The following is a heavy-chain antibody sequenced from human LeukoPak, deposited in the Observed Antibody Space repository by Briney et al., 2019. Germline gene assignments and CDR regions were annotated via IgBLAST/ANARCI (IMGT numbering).Heavy chain of an antibody. CDR3: ARLSDLTQFDY. CDR1: GYSISSGYY. D-gene: IGHD2/OR15-2a*01. J-gene: IGHJ4*02. V-gene: IGHV4-38-2*01. Sequence: PSETLSLTCAVSGYSISSGYYWGWIRQPPGKGLEWTGSIYHSGSTYYNPSLKSRVTISVDTSKNQFSLKLSSVTAADTAVYYCARLSDLTQFDYWGQGTLVTVSS. CDR2: IYHSGST.